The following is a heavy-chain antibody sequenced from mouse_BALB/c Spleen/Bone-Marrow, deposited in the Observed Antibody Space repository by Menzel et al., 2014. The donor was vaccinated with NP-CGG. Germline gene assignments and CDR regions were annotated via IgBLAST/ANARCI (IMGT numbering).Heavy chain of an antibody. CDR2: IDPSDSET. CDR1: GYTFTNYW. CDR3: ARGYYGRTYGWYFDV. J-gene: IGHJ1*01. D-gene: IGHD1-1*01. Sequence: VKLQESGAEFVKPGAPVKLSCKASGYTFTNYWMNWVKQRPGRGLEWIGWIDPSDSETHYNQKFKDKATLTVDKSSSTAYIQLSSLTSEDSAVYYCARGYYGRTYGWYFDVWGAGTTVTVSS. V-gene: IGHV1-69*02.